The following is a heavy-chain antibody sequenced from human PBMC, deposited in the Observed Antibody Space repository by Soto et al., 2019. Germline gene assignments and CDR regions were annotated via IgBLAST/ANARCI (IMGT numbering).Heavy chain of an antibody. CDR1: GCTCTSSP. CDR3: GALSTTVAYYGMDV. V-gene: IGHV1-58*01. CDR2: IVVGSGNT. Sequence: SVKVSCQACGCTCTSSPVQWVLQTRAQRLEWIGWIVVGSGNTNYAQRFQERVTITRDMSTSTADMELISLRSEDTGVCYCGALSTTVAYYGMDVWGQGTTVTVSS. D-gene: IGHD4-17*01. J-gene: IGHJ6*02.